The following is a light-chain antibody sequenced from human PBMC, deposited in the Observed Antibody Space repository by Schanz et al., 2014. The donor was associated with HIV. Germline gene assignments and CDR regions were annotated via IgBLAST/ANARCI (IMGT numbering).Light chain of an antibody. J-gene: IGLJ2*01. CDR2: RNN. Sequence: QSVLTQPPSASGPPGQRVTISCSGSSSNIGSNYVYWYQQLPGTAPKLLIYRNNQRPSGVPDRFSGSKSGTSASLAITGLQAEDEADYYCQSFDSSVRGVVFGGGTKLTVL. V-gene: IGLV1-47*01. CDR1: SSNIGSNY. CDR3: QSFDSSVRGVV.